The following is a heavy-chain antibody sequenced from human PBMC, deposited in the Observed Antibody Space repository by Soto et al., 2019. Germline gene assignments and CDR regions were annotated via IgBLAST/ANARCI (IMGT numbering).Heavy chain of an antibody. CDR1: GFTFSSYS. CDR3: ASMAARVELALNWFDP. D-gene: IGHD6-6*01. V-gene: IGHV3-21*01. J-gene: IGHJ5*02. CDR2: ISSSSSYI. Sequence: PGGSLRLSCAASGFTFSSYSMNWVRQAPGKGLEWVSSISSSSSYIYYADSVKGRFTISRDNAKNSLYLQMNSLRAEDTAVYYWASMAARVELALNWFDPWGQGTLVTVSS.